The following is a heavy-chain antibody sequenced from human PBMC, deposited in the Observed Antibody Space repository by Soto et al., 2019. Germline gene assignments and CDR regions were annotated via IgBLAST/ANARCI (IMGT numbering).Heavy chain of an antibody. CDR2: ISAYNGNT. CDR3: ARDVDCSSTSCYDLGFDY. CDR1: GYTFTSYG. V-gene: IGHV1-18*01. D-gene: IGHD2-2*01. J-gene: IGHJ4*02. Sequence: QVQLVQSGAEVKKPGASVKVSCKASGYTFTSYGISWVRQAPGQGLEWMGWISAYNGNTNYAQKRQGRVTMTTDTSTSTAYMELRSLRSDDSAVYYCARDVDCSSTSCYDLGFDYWGQGTLVTVSS.